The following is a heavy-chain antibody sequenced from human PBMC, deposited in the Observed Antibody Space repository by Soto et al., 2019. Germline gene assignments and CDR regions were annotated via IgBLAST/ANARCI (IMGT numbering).Heavy chain of an antibody. V-gene: IGHV1-58*01. CDR3: AADVIGVAGDFDH. CDR1: GFTFGSSA. CDR2: IVLASGYS. Sequence: LVQSGPDVKKPGTSVKVSCKTSGFTFGSSAVQWVRQVRGQRLEWIGWIVLASGYSNVAQKFQDRVSLTRDLSTNTAFMELSSLTSEDSAMYYCAADVIGVAGDFDHWGQGTLVSVSS. D-gene: IGHD6-19*01. J-gene: IGHJ4*02.